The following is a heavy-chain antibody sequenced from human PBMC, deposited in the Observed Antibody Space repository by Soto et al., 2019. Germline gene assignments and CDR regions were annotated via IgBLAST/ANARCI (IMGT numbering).Heavy chain of an antibody. V-gene: IGHV1-69*01. CDR1: GGTFSSYP. CDR2: IIPIFGSV. CDR3: ARPRTTGTTKGYDY. J-gene: IGHJ4*02. D-gene: IGHD1-1*01. Sequence: SCKASGGTFSSYPISWVRQAPGQGLEWMGVIIPIFGSVNSAQKFQGRVTITADESTSTAYMELSSLRSEDTAVYYCARPRTTGTTKGYDYWGQGTLVTVSS.